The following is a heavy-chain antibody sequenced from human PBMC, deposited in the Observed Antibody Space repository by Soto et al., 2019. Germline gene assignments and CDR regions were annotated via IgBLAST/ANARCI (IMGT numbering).Heavy chain of an antibody. CDR3: ARFVSRGRDLYYYDSI. D-gene: IGHD3-22*01. Sequence: SETLSLTCTVSGGSISSYYWSWIRQPPGKGLEWIGYIYYSGSTNYNPSLKSRGTISVDTSKNQFSLKLSSETAADTAVYYCARFVSRGRDLYYYDSIWGQGTLVTVSS. J-gene: IGHJ4*02. CDR1: GGSISSYY. CDR2: IYYSGST. V-gene: IGHV4-59*08.